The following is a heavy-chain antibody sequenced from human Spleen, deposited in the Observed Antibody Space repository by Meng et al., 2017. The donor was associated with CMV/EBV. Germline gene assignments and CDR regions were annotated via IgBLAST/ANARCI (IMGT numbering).Heavy chain of an antibody. J-gene: IGHJ3*02. V-gene: IGHV3-9*01. CDR2: ISWNCDNI. CDR1: GFIFGDYA. Sequence: GGSLRLSCTASGFIFGDYAMHWVRQAPGKGLEWVSGISWNCDNIEYADSVKGRFTISRDNAKNSLYLQMNSLRAEDTAVYYCSRVNIVVVVAATGFDIWGQGTMVTVSS. D-gene: IGHD2-15*01. CDR3: SRVNIVVVVAATGFDI.